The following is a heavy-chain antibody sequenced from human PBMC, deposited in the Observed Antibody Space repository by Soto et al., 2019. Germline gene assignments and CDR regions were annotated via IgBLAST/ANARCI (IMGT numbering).Heavy chain of an antibody. V-gene: IGHV3-64D*08. CDR3: VKDTVGYCTNGVCRADLDY. J-gene: IGHJ4*02. CDR1: GFTFSSYA. D-gene: IGHD2-8*01. CDR2: ISSNGGST. Sequence: GGSLRLSCSASGFTFSSYAMHWVRQAPGKGLEYVSAISSNGGSTYYADSVKGRFTISRDNSKNTLYLQMSSLRAEDTAVYYCVKDTVGYCTNGVCRADLDYWGQGTLVTVSS.